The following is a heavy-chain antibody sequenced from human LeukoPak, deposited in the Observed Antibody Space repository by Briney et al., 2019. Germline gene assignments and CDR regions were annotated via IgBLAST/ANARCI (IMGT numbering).Heavy chain of an antibody. CDR2: INHSGST. Sequence: SETLSLTCAVYGGSLSGYYWSWIRQPPGKGLERIGEINHSGSTNYNPSLKSRVTISVDTSKSQFSLKLSSVTAADTAVYYCARTPLYSYGYFDYWGQGTLVTVSS. J-gene: IGHJ4*02. CDR3: ARTPLYSYGYFDY. D-gene: IGHD5-18*01. CDR1: GGSLSGYY. V-gene: IGHV4-34*01.